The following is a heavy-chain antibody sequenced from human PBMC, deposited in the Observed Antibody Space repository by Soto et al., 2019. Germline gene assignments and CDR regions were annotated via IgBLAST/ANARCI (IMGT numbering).Heavy chain of an antibody. Sequence: ASVKVSCKASGYTFTSYGISWVRQAPGQGLEWMGWISAYNGNTNYAQKLQGRVTMTTDTSTSTAHMELRSLRSDDTAVYYCARIYSYYDFWSGRGNWFDPWGQGALVTVSS. D-gene: IGHD3-3*01. J-gene: IGHJ5*02. V-gene: IGHV1-18*04. CDR2: ISAYNGNT. CDR3: ARIYSYYDFWSGRGNWFDP. CDR1: GYTFTSYG.